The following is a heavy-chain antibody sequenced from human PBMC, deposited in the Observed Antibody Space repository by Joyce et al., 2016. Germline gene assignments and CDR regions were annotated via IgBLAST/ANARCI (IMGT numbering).Heavy chain of an antibody. Sequence: EVHLAESGGGLVKPGGSLRLSCSASGFTFSRYSMNWVRQEPGKGLGWVASISSSGSFKFNADSLKGRFTVSRDNSKKSLYLQMNNLRAEDTAVYYCARVDDVWSDYASLGYWGQGTLVTVSS. D-gene: IGHD3-3*01. CDR2: ISSSGSFK. V-gene: IGHV3-21*01. CDR1: GFTFSRYS. CDR3: ARVDDVWSDYASLGY. J-gene: IGHJ4*02.